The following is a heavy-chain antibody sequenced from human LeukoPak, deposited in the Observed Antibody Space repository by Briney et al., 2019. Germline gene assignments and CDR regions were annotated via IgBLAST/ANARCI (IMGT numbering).Heavy chain of an antibody. V-gene: IGHV3-11*04. J-gene: IGHJ6*03. Sequence: GGSLRLSCAASGFTFSDYHMNWVRQAPGKGLEWVSYISGSGNTIYYEDSVRGRFTISRDNAKNSLYLQMNSLRAEDTAVYFCARDPGITMVRGIIPYYYYYMDVRGTGTTVTVSS. CDR2: ISGSGNTI. CDR1: GFTFSDYH. CDR3: ARDPGITMVRGIIPYYYYYMDV. D-gene: IGHD3-10*01.